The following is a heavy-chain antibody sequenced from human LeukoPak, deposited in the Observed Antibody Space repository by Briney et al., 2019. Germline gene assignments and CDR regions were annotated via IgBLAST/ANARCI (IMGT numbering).Heavy chain of an antibody. Sequence: GGSLRLSCAASGFTVSSNYVSWVRQAPGKGLEWVSVIYSGGSTYYADSVKGRFTISRDNSKNTLYLQMNSLRAEDTAVYYCARDQGHYDYVWGSYRHDNYFDYWGQGTLVTVSS. CDR1: GFTVSSNY. D-gene: IGHD3-16*02. CDR3: ARDQGHYDYVWGSYRHDNYFDY. CDR2: IYSGGST. J-gene: IGHJ4*02. V-gene: IGHV3-66*01.